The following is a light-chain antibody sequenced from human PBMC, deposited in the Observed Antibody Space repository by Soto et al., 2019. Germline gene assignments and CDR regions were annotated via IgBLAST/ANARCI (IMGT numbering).Light chain of an antibody. J-gene: IGLJ3*02. CDR2: DVN. CDR3: SSYADSSTRV. CDR1: SSDIGAYNY. V-gene: IGLV2-14*01. Sequence: SVLTQPASVSGSPGQSITISCAGTSSDIGAYNYVSWYQQYPGMAPKLVIYDVNNRPSGVSNRFSGSKSGNMASLTISGLQAEDEADYYCSSYADSSTRVFGGGTKVTVL.